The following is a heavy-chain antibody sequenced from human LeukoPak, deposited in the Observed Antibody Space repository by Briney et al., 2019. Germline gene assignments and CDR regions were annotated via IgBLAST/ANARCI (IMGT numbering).Heavy chain of an antibody. CDR3: AKDLQYGSGSYPVVGAFDI. CDR2: ISPNGVIT. Sequence: GGTLRLSCAASGFTFSSHGMNWVRQAPGKGLEWVSGISPNGVITYYADSVKGRFTISRDNSKNTLYLQMNSLRAEDTAVYYCAKDLQYGSGSYPVVGAFDIWGQGTMVTVSS. V-gene: IGHV3-23*01. CDR1: GFTFSSHG. J-gene: IGHJ3*02. D-gene: IGHD3-10*01.